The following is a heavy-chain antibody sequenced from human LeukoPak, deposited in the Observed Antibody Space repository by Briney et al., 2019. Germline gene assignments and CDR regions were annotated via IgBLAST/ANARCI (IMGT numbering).Heavy chain of an antibody. CDR2: INHSGST. D-gene: IGHD1-1*01. CDR1: GGSFSGYY. V-gene: IGHV4-34*01. J-gene: IGHJ4*02. Sequence: SSETLSLTCAVYGGSFSGYYWSWIRQPPGKGLEWIGEINHSGSTNYNPSLKSRVTISVDTSKNQFSLKLSSVTAADTAVYYCAREGIGSGTFDYWGQGTLVTVSS. CDR3: AREGIGSGTFDY.